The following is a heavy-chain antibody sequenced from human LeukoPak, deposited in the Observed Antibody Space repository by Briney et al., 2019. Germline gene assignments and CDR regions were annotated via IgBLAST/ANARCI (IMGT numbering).Heavy chain of an antibody. V-gene: IGHV4-61*01. CDR2: NYYSGSP. Sequence: SETLSLTCTVSGGSISSGSYYWSWIRQAPGKGLEWIGYNYYSGSPDYNPSLKSRVTISVDTSKNQVSLNLSFVTAADTAMYYCVRGSGGDGSGSLWGQGTLVTVSS. CDR3: VRGSGGDGSGSL. CDR1: GGSISSGSYY. J-gene: IGHJ4*02. D-gene: IGHD3-10*01.